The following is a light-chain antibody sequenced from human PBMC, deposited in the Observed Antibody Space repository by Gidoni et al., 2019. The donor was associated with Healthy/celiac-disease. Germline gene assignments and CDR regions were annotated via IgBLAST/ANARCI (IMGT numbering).Light chain of an antibody. CDR1: QSVSSY. CDR2: DAS. Sequence: DIVSTQSPATLSLSPGERATLSCRASQSVSSYLAWYQQKPGQAPRLLIYDASNRATGIPARFSGSGSGTDFTLTISSLEPEDFAVYYCQQRSNWPPTFGQXTKVEIK. J-gene: IGKJ1*01. CDR3: QQRSNWPPT. V-gene: IGKV3-11*01.